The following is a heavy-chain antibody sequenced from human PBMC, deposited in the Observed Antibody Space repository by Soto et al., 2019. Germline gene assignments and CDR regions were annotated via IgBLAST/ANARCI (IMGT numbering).Heavy chain of an antibody. Sequence: ASVKVSCKASGYTFTSYGISWVRQAPGQGLEWMGWITPYNGNTNYAQKLQGRVTMTTDTSTSTAYMELRSLRSDDTAVYYCAREEVGLQWLRFDPWGQGTLVTVSS. J-gene: IGHJ5*02. D-gene: IGHD6-19*01. CDR1: GYTFTSYG. V-gene: IGHV1-18*04. CDR2: ITPYNGNT. CDR3: AREEVGLQWLRFDP.